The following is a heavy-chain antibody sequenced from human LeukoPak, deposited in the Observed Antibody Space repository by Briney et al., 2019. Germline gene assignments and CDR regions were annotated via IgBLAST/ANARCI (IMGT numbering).Heavy chain of an antibody. CDR2: IIPIFGTA. CDR1: GGTFSSYA. CDR3: ARYVEDGPFDY. Sequence: SVKVSCKASGGTFSSYAISWVRQAPGQGLEWMGRIIPIFGTANYAQKFQGGVTITKDESTSTASMELSMLPPQRPAGSYCARYVEDGPFDYWGQGTLVTVSS. J-gene: IGHJ4*02. D-gene: IGHD5-24*01. V-gene: IGHV1-69*05.